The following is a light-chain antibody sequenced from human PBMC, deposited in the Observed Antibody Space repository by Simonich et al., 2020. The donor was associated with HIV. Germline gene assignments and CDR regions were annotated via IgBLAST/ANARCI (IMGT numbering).Light chain of an antibody. J-gene: IGLJ3*02. CDR3: QSYDYSLSGWV. V-gene: IGLV1-40*01. CDR2: GNS. Sequence: QSVLTQPPSVSGAPGQRVTISCTGGSSNIGAGYDVNWYQQLPGPAPKLLTYGNSNRPSGVPDRFSYSKSGTSASLAITGLQAEDEADYYCQSYDYSLSGWVFGGGTKLTVL. CDR1: SSNIGAGYD.